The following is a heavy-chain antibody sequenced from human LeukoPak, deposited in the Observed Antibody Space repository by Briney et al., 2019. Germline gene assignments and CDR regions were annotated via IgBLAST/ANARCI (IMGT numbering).Heavy chain of an antibody. CDR3: ARAGDYYVSGSYLGF. Sequence: SETLSLTCAVYGGSFSGYYWSWIRQPAGKGLEWIGRIYTSGSTNYNPSLKSRVTMSVDTSKNQFSLTLSSVTAADAAVYYCARAGDYYVSGSYLGFWGQGTLVTVSS. D-gene: IGHD3-10*01. CDR2: IYTSGST. CDR1: GGSFSGYY. J-gene: IGHJ4*02. V-gene: IGHV4-59*10.